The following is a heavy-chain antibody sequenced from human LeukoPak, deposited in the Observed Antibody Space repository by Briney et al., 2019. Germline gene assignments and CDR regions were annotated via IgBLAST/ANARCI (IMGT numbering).Heavy chain of an antibody. J-gene: IGHJ4*02. V-gene: IGHV3-23*01. D-gene: IGHD6-19*01. CDR1: GFTSSSYA. CDR2: ISGSGGST. CDR3: AKQRSGWYSMAFDY. Sequence: GGSLRLSCAASGFTSSSYAMSWVRQAPGKGLEWVSAISGSGGSTYYADSVKGRFTISRDNSKNTLYLQMNSLRAEDTAVYYCAKQRSGWYSMAFDYWGQGTLVTVSS.